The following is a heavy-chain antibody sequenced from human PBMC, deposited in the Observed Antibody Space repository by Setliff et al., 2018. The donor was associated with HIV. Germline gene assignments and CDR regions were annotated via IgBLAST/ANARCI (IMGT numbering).Heavy chain of an antibody. Sequence: GASVKVSCKASGYTFSSYGISWVRQAPGQGLEWMGWISAYNGNTNYSKKFQGRVTMTTDTSTSTAYMEVRSLRSDDTDVYYCARALGGSYPGSFDYWGHGTLVTVSS. CDR2: ISAYNGNT. J-gene: IGHJ4*01. D-gene: IGHD1-26*01. V-gene: IGHV1-18*01. CDR1: GYTFSSYG. CDR3: ARALGGSYPGSFDY.